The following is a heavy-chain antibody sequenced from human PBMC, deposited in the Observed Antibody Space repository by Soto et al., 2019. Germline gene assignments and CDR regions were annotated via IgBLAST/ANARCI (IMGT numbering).Heavy chain of an antibody. D-gene: IGHD2-2*02. Sequence: GESLKISCKGSGYSFTSYWIGWVRQMPGKGLEWMGIIYPGDSDTRYSPSFQGQVTISADKSISTAYLQWSSLKASDTAMYYCARRIMGDPTYCSSTSCYRGGWFDPWGQGTLVTVSS. V-gene: IGHV5-51*01. CDR1: GYSFTSYW. J-gene: IGHJ5*02. CDR3: ARRIMGDPTYCSSTSCYRGGWFDP. CDR2: IYPGDSDT.